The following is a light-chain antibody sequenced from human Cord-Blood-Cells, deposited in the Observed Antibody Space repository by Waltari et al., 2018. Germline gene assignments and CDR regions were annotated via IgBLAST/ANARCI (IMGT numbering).Light chain of an antibody. CDR2: RNN. V-gene: IGLV1-44*01. CDR3: AAWDDSLNGYV. J-gene: IGLJ1*01. Sequence: QSVLTQPPSASGTPGQRVPISCSGSSSNSGSITVTWYQQLPGTAPKLLIYRNNQRPSGVPDRFSGSKSGTSASLAISGLQAEDEADYYCAAWDDSLNGYVFGTGTKVTVL. CDR1: SSNSGSIT.